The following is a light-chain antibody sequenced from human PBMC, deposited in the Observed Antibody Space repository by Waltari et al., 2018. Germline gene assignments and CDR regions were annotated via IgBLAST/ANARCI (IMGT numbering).Light chain of an antibody. CDR2: DNN. J-gene: IGLJ2*01. V-gene: IGLV1-51*01. CDR1: SSNIGNYY. Sequence: QSVFTQPPSVSAAPGQKVTISCSGSSSNIGNYYVSWYHQLPGAAPKLLIYDNNKRPSGNPDRFSASKSGTSATLAITGVRIGDEADYDCATWDNSLTEVVFGGGSKLTVL. CDR3: ATWDNSLTEVV.